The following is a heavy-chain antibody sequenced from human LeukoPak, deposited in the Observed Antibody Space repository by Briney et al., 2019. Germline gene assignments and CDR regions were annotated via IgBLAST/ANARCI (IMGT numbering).Heavy chain of an antibody. Sequence: GGSLRLSCSASGFTFSNYAMSWVRQAPGKGLEWVSAINDGVGRAFYADAVKGRFTISRDNAKNSLYLQMNSLRAEDTAVYYCARDPKYSGGLDYWGQGTLVTVSS. V-gene: IGHV3-23*01. CDR2: INDGVGRA. CDR1: GFTFSNYA. D-gene: IGHD6-6*01. J-gene: IGHJ4*02. CDR3: ARDPKYSGGLDY.